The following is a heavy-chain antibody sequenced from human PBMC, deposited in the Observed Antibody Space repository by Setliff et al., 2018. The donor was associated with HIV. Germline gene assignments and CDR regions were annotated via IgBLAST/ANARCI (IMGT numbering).Heavy chain of an antibody. J-gene: IGHJ4*02. D-gene: IGHD5-18*01. CDR1: GHTFSNYD. Sequence: ASVKVSCKASGHTFSNYDVIWVRRATGQGLEWMGWMNPNSGDTGYAQKFQGRVIMTRDTSISTAYMELSSLTPADTAVYYCARSPGVDTNMAFDYWGQGILVTVSS. CDR2: MNPNSGDT. CDR3: ARSPGVDTNMAFDY. V-gene: IGHV1-8*01.